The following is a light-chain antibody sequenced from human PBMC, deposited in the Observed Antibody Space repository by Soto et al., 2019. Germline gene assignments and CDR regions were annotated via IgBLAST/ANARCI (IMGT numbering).Light chain of an antibody. Sequence: QPVLTQSPSASASLGASVKLTCTLSSGHSSYAIAWHQQQPEKGPRYLMKLNSDGSHSKGDGIPDRFSGSSSGAERYLTISSLQSEDEADYYCQTWVTGIHIFCGGTKLTVL. CDR1: SGHSSYA. J-gene: IGLJ2*01. V-gene: IGLV4-69*01. CDR2: LNSDGSH. CDR3: QTWVTGIHI.